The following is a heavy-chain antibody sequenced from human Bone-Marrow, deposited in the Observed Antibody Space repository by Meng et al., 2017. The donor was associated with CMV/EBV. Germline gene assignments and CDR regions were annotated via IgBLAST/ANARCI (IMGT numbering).Heavy chain of an antibody. J-gene: IGHJ4*02. CDR1: GYTFTGYY. Sequence: ASVKVSCKASGYTFTGYYMHWVRQAPGQGLEWMGWINPNSGSTNYAQKFQGRVTMTRDTSISTAYMELSRLRSDDTAVYYCARDVYQLLIFDYWGQGTLVTVSS. CDR3: ARDVYQLLIFDY. V-gene: IGHV1-2*02. D-gene: IGHD2-2*01. CDR2: INPNSGST.